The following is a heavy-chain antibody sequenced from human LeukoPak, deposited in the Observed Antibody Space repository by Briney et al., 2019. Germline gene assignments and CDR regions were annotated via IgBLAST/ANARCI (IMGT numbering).Heavy chain of an antibody. V-gene: IGHV3-30-3*01. D-gene: IGHD4-17*01. CDR2: ISYDGSNE. CDR1: GFTFSSYA. J-gene: IGHJ4*02. CDR3: ARDRGTTTWRGSIDY. Sequence: GGSLRLSCAASGFTFSSYAMHWVRQAPGKGLEWVAVISYDGSNEYYADSVKGRFTISRDNSKNTLYLQMNSLRAEDTAVYYCARDRGTTTWRGSIDYWGQGTLVTVSS.